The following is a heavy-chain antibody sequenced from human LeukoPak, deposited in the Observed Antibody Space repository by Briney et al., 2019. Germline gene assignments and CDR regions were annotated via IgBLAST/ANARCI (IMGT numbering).Heavy chain of an antibody. CDR1: GYTFTGSY. D-gene: IGHD3-9*01. CDR2: INPNSGAT. V-gene: IGHV1-2*02. Sequence: ASVKVSCKASGYTFTGSYLHWVRQAPGQGLEWMGWINPNSGATYYAQNFQGRVTMARATSITTAYMELSSLRSDDTAVYYCARGLSETGISDWGQGTLVTVSS. J-gene: IGHJ4*02. CDR3: ARGLSETGISD.